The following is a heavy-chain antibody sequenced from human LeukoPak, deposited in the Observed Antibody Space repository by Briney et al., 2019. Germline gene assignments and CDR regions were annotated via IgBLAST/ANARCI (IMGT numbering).Heavy chain of an antibody. V-gene: IGHV3-30*18. Sequence: GGSLRLSCAASGFTFSSYGMHWVRQAPGKGLEWVAVISYDGSNKYYADSVKGRFTISRDNSKNTLYLQMNSLRAEDTAVYYCAKDQGYWSGGSCYSGDYWGQGTLVTVSS. CDR1: GFTFSSYG. CDR3: AKDQGYWSGGSCYSGDY. D-gene: IGHD2-15*01. CDR2: ISYDGSNK. J-gene: IGHJ4*02.